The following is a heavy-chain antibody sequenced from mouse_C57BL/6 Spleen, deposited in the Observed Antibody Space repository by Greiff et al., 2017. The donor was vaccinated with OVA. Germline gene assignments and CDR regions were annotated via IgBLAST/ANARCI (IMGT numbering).Heavy chain of an antibody. Sequence: VQLQQPGAELVKPGASVKLSCKASGYTFTSYWMHWVKQRPGRGLEWIGRIDPNSGGTKYNEKFKSKAKLTVDKPSSTAYMQLSSLTSEDSAVYYCARYEGPQDYYAMDYWGQGTSVTVSS. CDR2: IDPNSGGT. CDR1: GYTFTSYW. V-gene: IGHV1-72*01. J-gene: IGHJ4*01. CDR3: ARYEGPQDYYAMDY. D-gene: IGHD2-3*01.